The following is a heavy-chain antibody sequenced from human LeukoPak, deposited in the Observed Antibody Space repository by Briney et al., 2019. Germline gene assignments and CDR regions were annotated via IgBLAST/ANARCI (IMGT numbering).Heavy chain of an antibody. J-gene: IGHJ5*02. CDR2: IYTSGST. CDR1: GGSISSYY. V-gene: IGHV4-4*07. D-gene: IGHD3-22*01. Sequence: SETLSLTCTVSGGSISSYYWSWIQQPAGKGLEWIGRIYTSGSTNYNPSLKSRVTMSVDTSKNQFSLKLSSVTAADTAVYYCAREDYYDSSGYFGWFDPWGQGTLVTVSS. CDR3: AREDYYDSSGYFGWFDP.